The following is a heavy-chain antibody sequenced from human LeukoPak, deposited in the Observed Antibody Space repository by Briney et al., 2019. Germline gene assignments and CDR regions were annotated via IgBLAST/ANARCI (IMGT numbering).Heavy chain of an antibody. J-gene: IGHJ3*02. CDR3: ARGRIAAANDAFDI. D-gene: IGHD6-13*01. CDR2: INHSGST. V-gene: IGHV4-34*01. CDR1: GGSFSGYY. Sequence: SETLSLTCAVYGGSFSGYYWSWIRQPPGKGRNGMGEINHSGSTNYNPSLKSRVTISVDTSKNQFSLKLSSVTAADTAVYYCARGRIAAANDAFDIWGQGTMVTVSS.